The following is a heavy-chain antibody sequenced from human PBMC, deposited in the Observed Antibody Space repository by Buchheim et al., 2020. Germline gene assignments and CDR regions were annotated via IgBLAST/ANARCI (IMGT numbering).Heavy chain of an antibody. J-gene: IGHJ2*01. CDR1: GGSITSSHW. V-gene: IGHV4-4*02. CDR2: IYHSGST. D-gene: IGHD4-17*01. Sequence: QVLLQESGPGLVKPSGTLSLTCAVSGGSITSSHWWTWVRQPPGKGLEWIGEIYHSGSTDYNPSLKSRVTISVDKSKNQFSLKLNWVTAADTAVYYCARDQSVRSWYFDLWGRGTL. CDR3: ARDQSVRSWYFDL.